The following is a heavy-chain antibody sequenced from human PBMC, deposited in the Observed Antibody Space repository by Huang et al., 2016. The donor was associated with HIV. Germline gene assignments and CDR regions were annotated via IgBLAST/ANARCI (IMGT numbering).Heavy chain of an antibody. CDR3: AKSSAWYPPYYFDY. CDR2: LSGGGVST. Sequence: EVQLLESGGGLVQPGGSLRLSCAASGFTFSSYAMSWVRQGAGKGLEWGSGLSGGGVSTYYSDSVKGRFTISRDNSKNTLYLQMNSLRAEDTAVYFCAKSSAWYPPYYFDYWGQGTLVTVSS. J-gene: IGHJ4*02. D-gene: IGHD6-19*01. V-gene: IGHV3-23*01. CDR1: GFTFSSYA.